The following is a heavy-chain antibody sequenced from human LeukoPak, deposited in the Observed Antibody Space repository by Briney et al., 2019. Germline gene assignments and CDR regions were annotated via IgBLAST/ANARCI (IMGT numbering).Heavy chain of an antibody. V-gene: IGHV3-48*04. Sequence: GGSLRLSCAASGFTFSSYSMNWVRQAPGKGLEWISYISSSSSTIHYADSVKGRFTISRDNAKNSLYLQMNSLRAEDTAVYYCARDQTTVTTYYYYGMDVWGQGTTVTVSS. J-gene: IGHJ6*02. D-gene: IGHD4-17*01. CDR1: GFTFSSYS. CDR2: ISSSSSTI. CDR3: ARDQTTVTTYYYYGMDV.